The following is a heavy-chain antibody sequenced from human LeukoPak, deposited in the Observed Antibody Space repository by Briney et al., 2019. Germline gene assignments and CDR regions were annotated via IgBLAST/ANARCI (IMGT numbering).Heavy chain of an antibody. V-gene: IGHV3-7*01. D-gene: IGHD6-13*01. CDR2: INTDGSEE. J-gene: IGHJ4*02. Sequence: GGSLKLSCAASGFIISNFWMSWVRQAPGRGLEWVANINTDGSEEYYVDSVKGRFIISRDNARNSLYLQMNSLRAEDTAVYYCARDPAAWDYWGQGALVTVSS. CDR1: GFIISNFW. CDR3: ARDPAAWDY.